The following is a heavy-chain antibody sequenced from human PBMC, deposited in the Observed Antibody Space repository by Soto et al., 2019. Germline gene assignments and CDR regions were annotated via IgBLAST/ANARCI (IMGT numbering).Heavy chain of an antibody. V-gene: IGHV4-61*01. CDR3: ARERYSSGWKGGWIDP. Sequence: QVQLQESGPGLVKPSETLSLTCTVSGGSVSSGSYFWSWIRQPPEKGLEWIGYIYDSGSTNYNPSLKRRVTISADASNNQFSLKLSSLTAAETAVYYCARERYSSGWKGGWIDPWGQGTLVTVSS. CDR1: GGSVSSGSYF. D-gene: IGHD6-19*01. J-gene: IGHJ5*02. CDR2: IYDSGST.